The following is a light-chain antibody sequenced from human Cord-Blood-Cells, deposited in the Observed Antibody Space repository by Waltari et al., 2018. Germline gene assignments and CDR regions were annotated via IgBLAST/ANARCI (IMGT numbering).Light chain of an antibody. V-gene: IGLV6-57*02. CDR1: SGSIASNH. J-gene: IGLJ3*02. Sequence: NFMLTQPHSVSESPGKTVTISCTGSSGSIASNHVQWYQQRPGSAPTTVIYEDNQRPSGVPDRFSGSIDSSSNSASLTISGLNTEDEADYYCQSYDSSNQVFGGGTKLTVL. CDR2: EDN. CDR3: QSYDSSNQV.